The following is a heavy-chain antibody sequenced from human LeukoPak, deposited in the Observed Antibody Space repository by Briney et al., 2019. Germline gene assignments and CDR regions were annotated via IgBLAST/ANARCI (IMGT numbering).Heavy chain of an antibody. D-gene: IGHD3-22*01. CDR3: ARYYFDRSGFYLLDY. V-gene: IGHV4-59*08. Sequence: SETLSLTCTVSGDSISSYYWSWIRQPPGKGLEWIGYISYSGSTNYNPSFKSRVTISVETSKTQYSLKLSSVTAADTAVYYCARYYFDRSGFYLLDYWGQGTLVTVSS. CDR2: ISYSGST. J-gene: IGHJ4*02. CDR1: GDSISSYY.